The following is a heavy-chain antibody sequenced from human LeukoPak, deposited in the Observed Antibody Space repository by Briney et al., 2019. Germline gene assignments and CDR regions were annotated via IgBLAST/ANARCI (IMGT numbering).Heavy chain of an antibody. Sequence: ASVKVSCKASGYTFTSYDINWVRQATGQGLEWMGWMNPNSGNTGYAQKFQGRVTMTRDTSISTAYMELSRLRSDDTAVYYCARDRYSGYDYFDYWGQGTLVTVSS. CDR3: ARDRYSGYDYFDY. D-gene: IGHD5-12*01. V-gene: IGHV1-8*01. J-gene: IGHJ4*02. CDR2: MNPNSGNT. CDR1: GYTFTSYD.